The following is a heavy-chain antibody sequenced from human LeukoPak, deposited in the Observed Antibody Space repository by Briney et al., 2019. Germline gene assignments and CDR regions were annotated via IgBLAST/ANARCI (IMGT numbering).Heavy chain of an antibody. CDR2: IYSSGST. CDR1: GASITSGGYY. CDR3: ARDRDSGSGNSPY. D-gene: IGHD3-10*01. J-gene: IGHJ4*02. V-gene: IGHV4-31*03. Sequence: SETLSLTCTVSGASITSGGYYWSWIRQRPGEGLEWIGYIYSSGSTYYRPSLKSRVTISIDTSKTQFSLKLSSVTAADTAVYYCARDRDSGSGNSPYWGQGTLVTVSS.